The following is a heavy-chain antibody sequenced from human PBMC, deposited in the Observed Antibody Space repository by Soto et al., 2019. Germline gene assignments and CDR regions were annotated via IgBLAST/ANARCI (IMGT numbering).Heavy chain of an antibody. CDR1: GGFVSSGSYH. V-gene: IGHV4-61*01. J-gene: IGHJ4*02. Sequence: SETLSLTCSVSGGFVSSGSYHWSWLRQSPGKGLEWIGYISYSGNTEDNPSLESRVTMSLETSTNQFSMSLSSVTAADTAIYYCARQLESTVFDCWGLGTLVTSPQ. D-gene: IGHD4-17*01. CDR3: ARQLESTVFDC. CDR2: ISYSGNT.